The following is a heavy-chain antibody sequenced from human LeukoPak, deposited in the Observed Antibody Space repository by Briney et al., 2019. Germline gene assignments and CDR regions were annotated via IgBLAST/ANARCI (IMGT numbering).Heavy chain of an antibody. J-gene: IGHJ2*01. CDR1: GFAFSSYA. D-gene: IGHD3-22*01. V-gene: IGHV3-23*01. CDR3: AKVGIRISLIVVVFTTADDWYFDL. CDR2: IGSDGDR. Sequence: GGSLRLSCTASGFAFSSYAMAWVRQAPGKGLEGVAAIGSDGDRVHEDSVKGRLTISRDNSKNTLYLQMDSLRAEDTAVYYCAKVGIRISLIVVVFTTADDWYFDLWGRGTLVTVSS.